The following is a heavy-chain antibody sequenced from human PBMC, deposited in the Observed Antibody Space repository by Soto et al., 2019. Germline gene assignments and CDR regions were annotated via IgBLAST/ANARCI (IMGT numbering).Heavy chain of an antibody. CDR2: ISSSTTYI. CDR3: ARDPVGVDSTSSFDS. J-gene: IGHJ4*02. V-gene: IGHV3-21*01. Sequence: GGSLRLSCAASGFTFSYYAMNWVRQAPGRGLEWVSAISSSTTYISYADSVRGRFTISRDNAKNSLYLQMNSLRAEDTAVYYCARDPVGVDSTSSFDSWGQRTLVPVSS. CDR1: GFTFSYYA. D-gene: IGHD2-21*01.